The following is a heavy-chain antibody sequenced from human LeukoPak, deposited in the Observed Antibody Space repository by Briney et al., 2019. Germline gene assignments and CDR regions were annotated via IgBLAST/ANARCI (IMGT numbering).Heavy chain of an antibody. D-gene: IGHD3-22*01. V-gene: IGHV1-3*01. CDR3: ARERTYYDSSGYYSVYGY. Sequence: ASVKVSCKASGYTFTSYAMHWVRQAPGQRLEWMRWINAGNGNTKYSQKFQGRVTITRDTSASTAYMELSSLRSEDTAVYYCARERTYYDSSGYYSVYGYWGQGTLVTVSS. CDR1: GYTFTSYA. J-gene: IGHJ4*02. CDR2: INAGNGNT.